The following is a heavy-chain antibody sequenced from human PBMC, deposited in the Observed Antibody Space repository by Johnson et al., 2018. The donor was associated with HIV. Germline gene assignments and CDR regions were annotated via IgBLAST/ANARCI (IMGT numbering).Heavy chain of an antibody. CDR3: AKGRGSYGGAFDI. CDR1: GFTFSSYW. Sequence: VQLVESGGGVVQPGRSLRLSCAASGFTFSSYWMNWLRQAPGKGLEWVANIRQDGSEKYYVGSVKGRFTVSRDNGKNSLYLQMNSLRAEDTALYYCAKGRGSYGGAFDIWGQGTMVTVSS. J-gene: IGHJ3*02. V-gene: IGHV3-7*03. D-gene: IGHD4-23*01. CDR2: IRQDGSEK.